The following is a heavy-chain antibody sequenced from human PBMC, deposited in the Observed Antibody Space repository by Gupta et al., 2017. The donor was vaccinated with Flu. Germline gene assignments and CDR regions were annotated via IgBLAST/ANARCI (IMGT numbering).Heavy chain of an antibody. Sequence: MRWVRQAPGKGLEWVSTISGGTTYYADSVKGRFTISKDTSRNTLFLQMNSLRAEDTAVYYCVKDAGYGEYAYWGQGTLLTASS. D-gene: IGHD4-17*01. CDR3: VKDAGYGEYAY. CDR2: ISGGTT. J-gene: IGHJ1*01. V-gene: IGHV3-23*01.